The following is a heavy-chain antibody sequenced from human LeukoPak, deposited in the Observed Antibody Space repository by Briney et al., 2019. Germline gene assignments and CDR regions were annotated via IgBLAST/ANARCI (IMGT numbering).Heavy chain of an antibody. CDR1: GYIFTGYY. Sequence: ASVKVSCKASGYIFTGYYMHWVRQAPGQGLEWMGWINPNSGGTNYAQKFQGRVTMTRDTSISTAYMELSRLRSDDTAVYYCARVLDPIVGATNYWGQGTLVTVSS. CDR2: INPNSGGT. D-gene: IGHD1-26*01. CDR3: ARVLDPIVGATNY. V-gene: IGHV1-2*02. J-gene: IGHJ4*02.